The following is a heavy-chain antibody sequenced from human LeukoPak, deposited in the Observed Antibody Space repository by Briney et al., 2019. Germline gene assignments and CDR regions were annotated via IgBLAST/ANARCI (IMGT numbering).Heavy chain of an antibody. Sequence: ASVKVSCKASGYTFTSYDINWVRQATGQGLEWMGWMNPNSGSTGYSQKFQGRVTMTRNTSITTAYMELSSLRSEDTAVYYCARAGGTGPGNRHFQHWGQGTLVTVSS. V-gene: IGHV1-8*01. CDR3: ARAGGTGPGNRHFQH. J-gene: IGHJ1*01. D-gene: IGHD2-8*02. CDR2: MNPNSGST. CDR1: GYTFTSYD.